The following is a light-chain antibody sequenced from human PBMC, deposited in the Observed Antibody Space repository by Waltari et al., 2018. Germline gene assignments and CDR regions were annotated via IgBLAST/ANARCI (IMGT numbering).Light chain of an antibody. CDR2: DIN. CDR1: SSDIGGYRL. CDR3: SSHSRTITLI. J-gene: IGLJ2*01. Sequence: QSALTQPASVSGSLGQSITISCSGPSSDIGGYRLFPWYRQSPGKVPTLIIYDINKRPSEVSDRFSGSRSGNTATLTISGLQAEDEAHYFCSSHSRTITLIFGGGTKLTVL. V-gene: IGLV2-14*03.